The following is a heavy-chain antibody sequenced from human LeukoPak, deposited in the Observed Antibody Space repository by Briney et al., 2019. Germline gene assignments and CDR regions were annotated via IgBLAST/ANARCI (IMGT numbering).Heavy chain of an antibody. CDR1: GFTFSGSA. CDR3: ARNQRSGSYWDTNWFDP. J-gene: IGHJ5*02. D-gene: IGHD1-26*01. Sequence: GGSLRLSCAASGFTFSGSALHWVRQAPGKGLEWVSYISSSGSTIYYADSVKGRFTISRDNAKNSLYLQMNSLRAEDTAVYYCARNQRSGSYWDTNWFDPWGQGTLVTVSS. V-gene: IGHV3-48*03. CDR2: ISSSGSTI.